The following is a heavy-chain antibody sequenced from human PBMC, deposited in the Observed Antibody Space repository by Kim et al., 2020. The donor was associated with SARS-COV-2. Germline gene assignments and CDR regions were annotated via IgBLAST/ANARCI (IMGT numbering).Heavy chain of an antibody. CDR1: GGSFSGYY. CDR3: ARGGRGYCSGGSCLPFDY. J-gene: IGHJ4*02. CDR2: INHSGST. Sequence: SETLSLTCAVYGGSFSGYYWSWIRQPPGKGLEWIGEINHSGSTNYNPSLKSRVTISVDTSKNQFSLKLSSVTAADTAVYYCARGGRGYCSGGSCLPFDYWGQGTLVTVSS. D-gene: IGHD2-15*01. V-gene: IGHV4-34*01.